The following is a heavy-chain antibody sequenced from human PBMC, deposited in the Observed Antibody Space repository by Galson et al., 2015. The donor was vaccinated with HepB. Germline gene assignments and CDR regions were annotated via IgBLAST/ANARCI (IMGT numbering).Heavy chain of an antibody. Sequence: SVKVSCKASGGTFSSYAISWVRQAPGQGLEWMGRIIPILGIANYAQKLQGRVTITADKSTSTAYMELSSLRSEDTAVYYCAREIRAPYGDSLNFDYWGQGTLVTVSS. CDR1: GGTFSSYA. V-gene: IGHV1-69*04. D-gene: IGHD4-17*01. CDR3: AREIRAPYGDSLNFDY. CDR2: IIPILGIA. J-gene: IGHJ4*02.